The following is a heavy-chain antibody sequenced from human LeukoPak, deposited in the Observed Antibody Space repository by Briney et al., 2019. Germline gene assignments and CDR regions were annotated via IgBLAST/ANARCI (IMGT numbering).Heavy chain of an antibody. Sequence: GGSLRLSCAASGFTFSSYGMSWVRQAPGKGLEWVSAISGSGGSTYYADSVKGRFTISRDNSKNTLYLQMNSLRAEDTAVYYCAKVRPRDILTGYRGGGDHYLDYWGQGTLVTVSS. CDR1: GFTFSSYG. CDR2: ISGSGGST. CDR3: AKVRPRDILTGYRGGGDHYLDY. J-gene: IGHJ4*02. D-gene: IGHD3-9*01. V-gene: IGHV3-23*01.